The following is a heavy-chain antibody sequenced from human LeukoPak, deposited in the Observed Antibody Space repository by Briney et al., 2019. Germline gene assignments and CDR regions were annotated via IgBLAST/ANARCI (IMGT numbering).Heavy chain of an antibody. D-gene: IGHD2-8*01. Sequence: PGGSLRLSCAASGFTFSSYAMSWVRQAPGKGLEWVSAISGSGGSTYYADSVKGRFTISRDNSKNTLYLQMNSLRAEDTAVYYCAKMEKPMVYASRNRPPYYYYYMDVWGKGTTVTVSS. CDR2: ISGSGGST. J-gene: IGHJ6*03. CDR1: GFTFSSYA. CDR3: AKMEKPMVYASRNRPPYYYYYMDV. V-gene: IGHV3-23*01.